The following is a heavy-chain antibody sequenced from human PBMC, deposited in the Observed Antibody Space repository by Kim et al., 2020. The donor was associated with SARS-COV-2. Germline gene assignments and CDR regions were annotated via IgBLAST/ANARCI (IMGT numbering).Heavy chain of an antibody. V-gene: IGHV1-69*13. D-gene: IGHD2-2*01. CDR2: IIPIFGTA. CDR1: GGTFSSYA. Sequence: SVKVSCKASGGTFSSYAISWVRQAPGQGLEWMGGIIPIFGTANYAQKFQGRVTITADESTSTAYMELSSLRSEDTAVYYCARDQTIVVVPAASYYYYYGMDVWGQGTTVTVSS. CDR3: ARDQTIVVVPAASYYYYYGMDV. J-gene: IGHJ6*02.